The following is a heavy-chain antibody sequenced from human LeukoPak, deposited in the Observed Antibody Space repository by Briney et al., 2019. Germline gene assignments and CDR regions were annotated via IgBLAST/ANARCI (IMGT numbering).Heavy chain of an antibody. J-gene: IGHJ4*02. Sequence: SETLSLTCTVSGGSISSYYWSWIRQPPGKGLEWIGYIYYSGSTNYNPSLKSRVTISVDTSKNQFSLKLSSVTAADTAVYYCARTTVTTGDDYFDYWGQGTLVTVSS. V-gene: IGHV4-59*01. CDR2: IYYSGST. D-gene: IGHD4-17*01. CDR3: ARTTVTTGDDYFDY. CDR1: GGSISSYY.